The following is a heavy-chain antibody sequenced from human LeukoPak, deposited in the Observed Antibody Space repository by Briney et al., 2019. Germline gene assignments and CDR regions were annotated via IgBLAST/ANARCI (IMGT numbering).Heavy chain of an antibody. CDR2: IRYDGSNK. CDR1: GFTFSSYG. V-gene: IGHV3-30*02. D-gene: IGHD3-9*01. J-gene: IGHJ3*02. CDR3: AKARRYFDWLDAFDI. Sequence: PGGSLRLSCAPSGFTFSSYGMHWVRQAPGKGLEWVAFIRYDGSNKYYADSVKGRFTISRDNSKNTLYLQMNSLRAEDTAVYYCAKARRYFDWLDAFDIWGQGTMVTVSS.